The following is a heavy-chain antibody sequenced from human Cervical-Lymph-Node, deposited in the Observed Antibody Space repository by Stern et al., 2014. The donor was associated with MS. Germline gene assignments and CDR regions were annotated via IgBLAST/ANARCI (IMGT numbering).Heavy chain of an antibody. CDR3: ARGYCTGGSCYPHY. D-gene: IGHD2-15*01. CDR2: ISPFNGDT. V-gene: IGHV1-18*01. Sequence: LQLVESGAEVKEPGASVRVSCKATGYTFTGYGITWVRQAPGQGLEWVGWISPFNGDTDYTQTLQGRVTMTTDTSTSTAYMELRSLRSDDTAVYYCARGYCTGGSCYPHYWGQGTLVTVS. CDR1: GYTFTGYG. J-gene: IGHJ4*02.